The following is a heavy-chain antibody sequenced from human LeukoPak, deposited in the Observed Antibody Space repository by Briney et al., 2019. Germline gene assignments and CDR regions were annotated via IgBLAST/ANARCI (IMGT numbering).Heavy chain of an antibody. J-gene: IGHJ3*02. CDR2: IIPIFGTA. CDR1: GGTFSSYA. Sequence: ASVKVSCKASGGTFSSYAISWVRQAPGQGLEWMGGIIPIFGTANYAQKFQGRVTITADESTSTAYMELSSLRSEDTAVYYCAIRGTSWPPMGAFDIWGQGTMVTVSS. V-gene: IGHV1-69*13. CDR3: AIRGTSWPPMGAFDI. D-gene: IGHD2-2*01.